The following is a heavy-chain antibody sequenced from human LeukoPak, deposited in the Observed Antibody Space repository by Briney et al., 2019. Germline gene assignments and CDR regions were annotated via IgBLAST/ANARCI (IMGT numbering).Heavy chain of an antibody. D-gene: IGHD3-3*01. CDR2: ISSSSSTI. CDR3: ARDHDFWSGSTYYYYYYMDV. Sequence: GSLRLSCAASGFTFSSYSMNWVRQAPGKGLEWVSYISSSSSTIYYADSVKGRFTISRDNAKNSLYLQMNSLRAEDTAVYYCARDHDFWSGSTYYYYYYMDVWGKGTTVTVSS. J-gene: IGHJ6*03. V-gene: IGHV3-48*04. CDR1: GFTFSSYS.